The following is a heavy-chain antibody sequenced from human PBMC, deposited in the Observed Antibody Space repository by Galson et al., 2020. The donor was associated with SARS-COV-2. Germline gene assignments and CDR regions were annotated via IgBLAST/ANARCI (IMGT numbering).Heavy chain of an antibody. D-gene: IGHD3-22*01. CDR3: ARQLGGSSGYEVDP. CDR1: GGSISSSNW. V-gene: IGHV4-4*02. CDR2: IYHSGST. Sequence: SETLSLTCAVSGGSISSSNWWSWVRQPPGKGLEWIGEIYHSGSTNYNPSLKSRVTISVDKSKNQFSLKLSSVTAADTAVYYCARQLGGSSGYEVDPWGQGTLVTVSS. J-gene: IGHJ5*02.